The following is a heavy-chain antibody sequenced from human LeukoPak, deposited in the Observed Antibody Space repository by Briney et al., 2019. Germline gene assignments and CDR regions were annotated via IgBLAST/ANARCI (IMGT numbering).Heavy chain of an antibody. Sequence: GSSQRLSWAPSGFTFSSYAMHWVRQARGKGLEGVAVISYEGSNKYYADYVKGRFTISRDNSKNTLYLQMISLRAEDTAVYYCERDLVLLWFGARSDSFDYWRQGTLVTVSS. J-gene: IGHJ4*02. V-gene: IGHV3-30-3*01. CDR2: ISYEGSNK. D-gene: IGHD3-10*01. CDR3: ERDLVLLWFGARSDSFDY. CDR1: GFTFSSYA.